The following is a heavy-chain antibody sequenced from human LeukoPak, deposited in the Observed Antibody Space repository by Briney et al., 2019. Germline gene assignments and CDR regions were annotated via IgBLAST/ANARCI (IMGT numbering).Heavy chain of an antibody. V-gene: IGHV4-4*02. CDR2: IYHSGST. CDR3: ASLVVPAAMGGGTNYYYYYGMDV. D-gene: IGHD2-2*01. J-gene: IGHJ6*04. CDR1: GGSISSSNW. Sequence: SETLSLTCAVPGGSISSSNWWSWVRQPPGKGLEWIGEIYHSGSTNYNPSLKSRVTISVDKSKNQFSLKLSSVTAADTAVYYCASLVVPAAMGGGTNYYYYYGMDVWGKGTTVTVSS.